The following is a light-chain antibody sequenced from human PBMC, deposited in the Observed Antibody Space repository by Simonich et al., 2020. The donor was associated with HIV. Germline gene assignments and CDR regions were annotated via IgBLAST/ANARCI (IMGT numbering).Light chain of an antibody. V-gene: IGLV7-46*01. CDR2: DTT. CDR3: LLTYGGARV. Sequence: QAVVTQEPSLTVSPGGTLTLTCGSSTGAVTSGPFPYWFQQKAGQAPRTLIYDTTSKHTWTPARFSGSLLGGKAALTLSGAQAEDEAEYYCLLTYGGARVFGGGTKLTVL. CDR1: TGAVTSGPF. J-gene: IGLJ2*01.